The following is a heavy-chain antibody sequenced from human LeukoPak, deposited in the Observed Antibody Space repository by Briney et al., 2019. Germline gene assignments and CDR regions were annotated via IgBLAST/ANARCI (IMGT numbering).Heavy chain of an antibody. CDR2: IYYSGST. Sequence: SQTLSLTCTVSGYSINSGSYYWSWIRQPPGKGLEWIGYIYYSGSTNYNPSLKSRVTMSVDTSKNQFSLKLSSVTAADTAVYYCAREGYSSSWSFVMSARYYYMDVWGKGTTVTISS. CDR1: GYSINSGSYY. V-gene: IGHV4-61*01. CDR3: AREGYSSSWSFVMSARYYYMDV. D-gene: IGHD6-13*01. J-gene: IGHJ6*03.